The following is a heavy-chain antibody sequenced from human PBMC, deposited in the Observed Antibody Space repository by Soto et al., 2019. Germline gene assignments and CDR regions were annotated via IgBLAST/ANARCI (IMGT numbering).Heavy chain of an antibody. CDR1: GGTFSSYT. CDR2: IIPILGIA. J-gene: IGHJ4*02. V-gene: IGHV1-69*02. Sequence: QVQLVQSGAEVKKPGSSVKVSCKASGGTFSSYTISWVRQAPGQGLEWMGRIIPILGIANYAQKFQGRVTITADKSTSTAYRELSSLRSEDTAVYYCARLWRTVTTKWEDYWGQGTLVTVSS. D-gene: IGHD4-17*01. CDR3: ARLWRTVTTKWEDY.